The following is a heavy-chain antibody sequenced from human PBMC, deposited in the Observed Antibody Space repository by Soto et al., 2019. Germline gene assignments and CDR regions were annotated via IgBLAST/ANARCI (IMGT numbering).Heavy chain of an antibody. J-gene: IGHJ4*02. Sequence: GGSLRLSCVASGITFGSRAMGWVRQAPGEGLEWVSTITDSGGDAKYADSVRGRFALSRDNAKNSVSLQMNSLRDEDTALYYCARDHGTAFDYWGQGAMVTVSS. V-gene: IGHV3-23*01. CDR1: GITFGSRA. CDR2: ITDSGGDA. CDR3: ARDHGTAFDY.